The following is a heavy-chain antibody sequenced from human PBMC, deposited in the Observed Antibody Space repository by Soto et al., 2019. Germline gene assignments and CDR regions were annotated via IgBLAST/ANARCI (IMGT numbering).Heavy chain of an antibody. CDR1: GGSISSGDYY. V-gene: IGHV4-30-4*01. D-gene: IGHD3-3*01. CDR2: IYYSGST. CDR3: ARDKLLGITIFGLADENYYCDYGMDV. J-gene: IGHJ6*02. Sequence: TLSLSCAVSGGSISSGDYYWSWIRQPPGKGLEWIGYIYYSGSTYYNPSLKSRVTISVDTSTNQFSLKLSSVSAAHTPVYYCARDKLLGITIFGLADENYYCDYGMDVWGQGKTVTVSS.